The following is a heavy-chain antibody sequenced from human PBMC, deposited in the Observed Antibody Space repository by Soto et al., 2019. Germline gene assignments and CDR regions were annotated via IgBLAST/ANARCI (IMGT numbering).Heavy chain of an antibody. V-gene: IGHV4-30-2*01. Sequence: QLQLQESGSGLVKPSQTLSLTCAVSGGSISSGGYSWSWIRQPPGKGLEWIGYIYHSGSTYYNPSPTSRVTISVDRSKTQFSLKLRSVTAADTAVYSCARAGGLGAVAVDYWGQGTLVTVSS. CDR3: ARAGGLGAVAVDY. CDR2: IYHSGST. D-gene: IGHD6-19*01. J-gene: IGHJ4*02. CDR1: GGSISSGGYS.